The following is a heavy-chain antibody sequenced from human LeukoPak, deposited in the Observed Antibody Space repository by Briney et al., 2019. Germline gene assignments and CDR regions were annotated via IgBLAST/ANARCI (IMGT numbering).Heavy chain of an antibody. V-gene: IGHV4-39*01. CDR2: IFHDGST. CDR1: GASINSILYY. D-gene: IGHD4/OR15-4a*01. CDR3: ARHVLSNRSFDT. Sequence: SETLSLTCNVSGASINSILYYWGWIRQPPGKGLEWIGNIFHDGSTYFNPSLKSRVSLSVDTSKRYFSLKLTSVTAADTSVYYCARHVLSNRSFDTWDQGTLVSVSS. J-gene: IGHJ5*02.